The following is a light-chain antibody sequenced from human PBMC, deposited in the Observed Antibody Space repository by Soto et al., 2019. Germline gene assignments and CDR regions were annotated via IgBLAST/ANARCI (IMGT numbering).Light chain of an antibody. CDR2: AAC. Sequence: DIHMTQSPSSLSASIGDRVTITCRASQGVTRYLNWYQQKPGKAPNILIYAACNLQRGVPSRFSGSGSGTDFSLTISSLQPEDFSTYYCQQSYYTSLPFGGGTKVDIK. J-gene: IGKJ4*01. CDR3: QQSYYTSLP. CDR1: QGVTRY. V-gene: IGKV1-39*01.